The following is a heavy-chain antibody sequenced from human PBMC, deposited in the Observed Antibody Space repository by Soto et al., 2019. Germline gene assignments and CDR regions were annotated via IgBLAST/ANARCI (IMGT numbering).Heavy chain of an antibody. CDR2: INPNSGGT. Sequence: ASVKVSCKASGYTFTGYYMHWVRQAPGQGLEWMGWINPNSGGTNYAQKFQGRVTMTRDTSISTAYMELSRLRSDDKAVYYCARGLRRTYYDFWSGYYPGGGYYYYAMDGWGQGTTVSLSS. CDR1: GYTFTGYY. D-gene: IGHD3-3*01. J-gene: IGHJ6*01. CDR3: ARGLRRTYYDFWSGYYPGGGYYYYAMDG. V-gene: IGHV1-2*02.